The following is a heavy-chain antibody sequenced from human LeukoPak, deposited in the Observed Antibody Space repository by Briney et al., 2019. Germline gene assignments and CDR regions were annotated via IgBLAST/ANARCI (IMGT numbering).Heavy chain of an antibody. CDR2: INHSGST. J-gene: IGHJ4*02. CDR1: GGSFSAYY. D-gene: IGHD2-21*02. Sequence: SETLSLTCAVYGGSFSAYYWRWIRQPPGKGLEWIGEINHSGSTNYNPSLKSRVTISVDTSKNQLSLKLSSVTAADTAVYYCARGGFYCGGDCYVDYWGQGTLVTVSS. CDR3: ARGGFYCGGDCYVDY. V-gene: IGHV4-34*01.